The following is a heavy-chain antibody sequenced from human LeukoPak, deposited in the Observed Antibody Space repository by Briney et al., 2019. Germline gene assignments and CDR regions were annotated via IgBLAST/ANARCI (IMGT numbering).Heavy chain of an antibody. V-gene: IGHV3-33*01. CDR1: GFTFSSYG. D-gene: IGHD4-17*01. CDR3: ARDGGLDYGDFYFDY. Sequence: GGSLRLSCAASGFTFSSYGMHWVRQAPGKGVEWGAVIWVDGSNKYYADSVKGRFTISRDNSKNTVYLQMNSLRAEDTAVYYCARDGGLDYGDFYFDYWGQGTLVTVSS. J-gene: IGHJ4*02. CDR2: IWVDGSNK.